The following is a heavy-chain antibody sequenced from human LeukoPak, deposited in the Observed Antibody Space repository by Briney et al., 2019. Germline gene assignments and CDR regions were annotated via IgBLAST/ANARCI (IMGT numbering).Heavy chain of an antibody. D-gene: IGHD2-21*02. V-gene: IGHV3-7*03. J-gene: IGHJ4*02. CDR3: ARDLLFFSGYDDY. CDR1: GFTFSSYW. Sequence: PGGSLRLSCAASGFTFSSYWMSWVRQAPGKGLEWVANIKQDGSEKYYVDSVKGRFTISRDNAKNSLYLQMNSLRAEDTAVYYCARDLLFFSGYDDYWGQGTLVIVSS. CDR2: IKQDGSEK.